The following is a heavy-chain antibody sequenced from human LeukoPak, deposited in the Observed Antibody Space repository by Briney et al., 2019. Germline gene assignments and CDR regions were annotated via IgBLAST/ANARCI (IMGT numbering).Heavy chain of an antibody. CDR3: ARDLEWEQHNAFDI. D-gene: IGHD1-26*01. Sequence: GASVKVSCKASGYTFTGYYMHWVRQAPGQGLEWMGWINPNSGGTNYAQKFQGRVTMTRDTSTSTAYMELRSLRSDDTAVYYCARDLEWEQHNAFDIWGQGTMVTVSS. CDR2: INPNSGGT. CDR1: GYTFTGYY. J-gene: IGHJ3*02. V-gene: IGHV1-2*02.